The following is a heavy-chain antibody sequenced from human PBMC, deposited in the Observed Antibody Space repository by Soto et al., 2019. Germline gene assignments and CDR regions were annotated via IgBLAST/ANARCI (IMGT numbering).Heavy chain of an antibody. CDR3: ARENGDYYYYYGMDV. J-gene: IGHJ6*02. CDR1: GFTFSDHY. D-gene: IGHD2-8*01. Sequence: EVQLVESGGGLVQPGGSLRLSCAASGFTFSDHYMDWVRQAPGKGLEWVGRTRNKANSYTTEYAASVKGRFTISRDDSKNSLYLQMNSLKTEDTALYYCARENGDYYYYYGMDVWGQGTTVTVSS. CDR2: TRNKANSYTT. V-gene: IGHV3-72*01.